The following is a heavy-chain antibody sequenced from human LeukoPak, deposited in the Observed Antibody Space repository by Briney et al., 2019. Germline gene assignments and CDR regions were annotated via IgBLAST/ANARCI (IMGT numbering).Heavy chain of an antibody. CDR1: GYTFTGYY. Sequence: ASVKVSRKASGYTFTGYYMHWVRQAPGQGLEWVGLINPNSGGTNYAQKFQGRVTMTRDPSISTAYMELSRLRSDDTAVYYCARVADSSSWYGGGSDYWGQGTLVTVSS. J-gene: IGHJ4*02. CDR2: INPNSGGT. CDR3: ARVADSSSWYGGGSDY. V-gene: IGHV1-2*02. D-gene: IGHD6-13*01.